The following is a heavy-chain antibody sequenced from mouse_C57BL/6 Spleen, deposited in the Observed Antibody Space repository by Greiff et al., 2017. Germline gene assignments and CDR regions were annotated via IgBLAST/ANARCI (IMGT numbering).Heavy chain of an antibody. Sequence: EVKLMESGEGLVKPGGSLKLSCAASGFTFSSYAMSWVRQTPEKRLEWVAYISSGGDYIYYADTVKGRFTISRDNARNTLYLQMSSLKSEDTAMYDCTRGDNYYGPFDYWGQGTTLTVSS. D-gene: IGHD1-1*01. V-gene: IGHV5-9-1*02. CDR3: TRGDNYYGPFDY. J-gene: IGHJ2*01. CDR2: ISSGGDYI. CDR1: GFTFSSYA.